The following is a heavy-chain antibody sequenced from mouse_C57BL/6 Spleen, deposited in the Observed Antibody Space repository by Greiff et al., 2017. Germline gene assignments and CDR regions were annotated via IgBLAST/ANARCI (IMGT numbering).Heavy chain of an antibody. D-gene: IGHD2-1*01. Sequence: EVKLVESGGGLVKPGGSLKLSCAASGFTFSSYAMSWVRQTPEKRLEWVATISDGGSYTYYPDNVKGRFTISRDNAKNNLYLQMSHLKSEDTAMYYCARDHGIFAYWGQGTLVTVSA. CDR1: GFTFSSYA. CDR3: ARDHGIFAY. CDR2: ISDGGSYT. V-gene: IGHV5-4*01. J-gene: IGHJ3*01.